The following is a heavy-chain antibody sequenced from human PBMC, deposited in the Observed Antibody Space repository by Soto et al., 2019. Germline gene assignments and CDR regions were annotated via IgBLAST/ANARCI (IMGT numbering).Heavy chain of an antibody. CDR1: GGRVCSNRWA. CDR2: TYYRSKWYN. D-gene: IGHD6-13*01. CDR3: AREELGSSWYFDY. J-gene: IGHJ4*02. V-gene: IGHV6-1*01. Sequence: SQTLSRTDESPGGRVCSNRWAWNYNRKSPSRGLEWLGRTYYRSKWYNDYAVSVKSRITINPDTSKNQFSLQLNSVTPEDTAVYYCAREELGSSWYFDYWGQGTLVTVSS.